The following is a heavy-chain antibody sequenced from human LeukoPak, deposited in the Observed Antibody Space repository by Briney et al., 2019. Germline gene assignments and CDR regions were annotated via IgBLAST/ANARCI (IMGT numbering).Heavy chain of an antibody. D-gene: IGHD6-19*01. CDR1: GYTFTGYY. CDR3: ARGRISSGWYNLRY. V-gene: IGHV1-2*02. J-gene: IGHJ4*02. Sequence: GAPVKVSCKASGYTFTGYYMHWVRQAPGQGLEWMGWINPNSGGTNYAQKFQGRVTMTRDTSISTAYMELSRLRSDDTAVYYCARGRISSGWYNLRYWGQGTLVTVSS. CDR2: INPNSGGT.